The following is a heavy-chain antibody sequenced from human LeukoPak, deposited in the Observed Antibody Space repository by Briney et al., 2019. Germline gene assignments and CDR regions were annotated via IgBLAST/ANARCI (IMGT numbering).Heavy chain of an antibody. CDR3: ARGKGSGWYVRS. CDR1: GFTFSSNW. CDR2: INSDGSST. V-gene: IGHV3-74*01. J-gene: IGHJ5*02. Sequence: GGSLRLSCAASGFTFSSNWMHWVRQAPGKGLVWVSRINSDGSSTSYADSVKGRFTISRDNAKNSLYLQMNSLRAEDTAVYYCARGKGSGWYVRSWGQGTLVTVSS. D-gene: IGHD6-19*01.